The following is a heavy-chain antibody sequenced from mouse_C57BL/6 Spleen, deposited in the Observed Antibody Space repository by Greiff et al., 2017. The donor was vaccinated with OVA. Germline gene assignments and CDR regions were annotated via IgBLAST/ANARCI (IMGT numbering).Heavy chain of an antibody. CDR1: GYTFTSYW. CDR2: INPSNGGT. V-gene: IGHV1-53*01. CDR3: ARSGVNWEDFDY. D-gene: IGHD4-1*01. Sequence: VQLQQPGTELVKPGASVKLSCKASGYTFTSYWMHWVKQRPGQGLEWIGNINPSNGGTNYNEKFKSKATLTVDKSSSIAYMQLSSLTSEDSAVYYCARSGVNWEDFDYWGQGTTLTVSS. J-gene: IGHJ2*01.